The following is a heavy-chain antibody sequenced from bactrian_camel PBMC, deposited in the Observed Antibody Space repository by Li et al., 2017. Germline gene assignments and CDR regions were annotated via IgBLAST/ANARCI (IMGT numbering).Heavy chain of an antibody. V-gene: IGHV3S1*01. Sequence: VQLVESGGGSVQAGGSLRLSCAHSGYSYNLNCLGWFRQAPGMEREGVAVLYTGGGATSYVDSVRGRFTISKDNAKNTLYPQMNSLKPEDTAMYYCASVWKYELTAPPLAQSSYNLWGQGTQVTVS. D-gene: IGHD3*01. CDR1: GYSYNLNC. J-gene: IGHJ4*01. CDR3: ASVWKYELTAPPLAQSSYNL. CDR2: LYTGGGAT.